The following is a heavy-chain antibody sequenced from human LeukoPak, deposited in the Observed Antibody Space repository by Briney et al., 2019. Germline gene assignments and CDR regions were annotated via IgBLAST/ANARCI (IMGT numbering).Heavy chain of an antibody. CDR3: AAQVRDGYNYYPFDY. CDR1: GGTFSSYA. J-gene: IGHJ4*02. D-gene: IGHD5-24*01. V-gene: IGHV1-69*05. CDR2: IIPIFGTA. Sequence: SVKVSCKASGGTFSSYAISWVRQAPGQGLEWMGGIIPIFGTANYAQKFQGRVTITTDESTSTAYMELSSLRSEDTAVYYCAAQVRDGYNYYPFDYWGQGTLVTVSS.